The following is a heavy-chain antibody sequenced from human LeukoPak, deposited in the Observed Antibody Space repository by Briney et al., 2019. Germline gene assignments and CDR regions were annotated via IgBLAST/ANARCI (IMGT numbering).Heavy chain of an antibody. D-gene: IGHD3-16*01. V-gene: IGHV5-51*01. Sequence: GESLKISCKGSGYSFTSYWIVWVRQMPGKGLEWMGIIYPGDSDIRYGPSFQGQVTFSGDRASSTAYLQWSSLKASDTAMYYCARQLGDDAFDIWGQGTMVIVSA. J-gene: IGHJ3*02. CDR3: ARQLGDDAFDI. CDR1: GYSFTSYW. CDR2: IYPGDSDI.